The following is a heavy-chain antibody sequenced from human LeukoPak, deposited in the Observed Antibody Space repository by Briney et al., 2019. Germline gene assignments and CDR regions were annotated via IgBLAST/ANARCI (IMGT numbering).Heavy chain of an antibody. Sequence: GGSLRLSCAASGFTFSNAWMSWVRQAPGKGLEWVGRIKSKTDGGTTAYAAPVKGRFTISRDDSKNTVSLQMISLKAEDTAVYYCTTRGDAVSNAFNYWGQGTLVTVSS. J-gene: IGHJ4*02. D-gene: IGHD2-21*01. CDR2: IKSKTDGGTT. CDR1: GFTFSNAW. V-gene: IGHV3-15*01. CDR3: TTRGDAVSNAFNY.